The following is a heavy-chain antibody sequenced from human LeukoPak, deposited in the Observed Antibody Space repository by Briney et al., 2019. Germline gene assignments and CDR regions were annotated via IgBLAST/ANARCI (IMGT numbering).Heavy chain of an antibody. CDR3: ARGSTSDWPLDY. V-gene: IGHV1-3*01. J-gene: IGHJ4*02. CDR1: GYTSSAYT. CDR2: IDGDSGDT. D-gene: IGHD6-19*01. Sequence: ASVKVSCKASGYTSSAYTIHWVRQAPGQRFEWMGWIDGDSGDTRYSEKFQGRVTFIRDTSASTVYMELSSLRSEDTAVYYCARGSTSDWPLDYWGQGTLVTISS.